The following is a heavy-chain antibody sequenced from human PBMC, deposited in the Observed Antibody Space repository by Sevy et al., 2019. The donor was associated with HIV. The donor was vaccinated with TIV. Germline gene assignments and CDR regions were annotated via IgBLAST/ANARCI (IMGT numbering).Heavy chain of an antibody. Sequence: GGSLRLSCAASGFTFSSYGMHWVRQAPGKGLEWVANINQDGSEKYYVDSVKGRFTISRDNGKNSLYLQMNSLRAEDTAVYYCARETGSSHFDYWGQGTLVTVSS. CDR2: INQDGSEK. J-gene: IGHJ4*02. CDR3: ARETGSSHFDY. V-gene: IGHV3-7*01. D-gene: IGHD3-10*01. CDR1: GFTFSSYG.